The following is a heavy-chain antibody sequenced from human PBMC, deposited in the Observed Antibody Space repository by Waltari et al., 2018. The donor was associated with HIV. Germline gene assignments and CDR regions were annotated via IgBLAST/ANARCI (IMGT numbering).Heavy chain of an antibody. V-gene: IGHV3-9*01. CDR1: GFTFDGYA. J-gene: IGHJ3*02. CDR3: ARGGETVTPNAFDI. Sequence: EVQLVESGGGLVQPGRSLRLSCAASGFTFDGYAIHWVRQPPGKGLEWVSGISWNSGSIGYADSVKGRFTISRDNAKNSLYLQMNSLRAEDTALYYCARGGETVTPNAFDIWGHGTMVTVSS. D-gene: IGHD4-17*01. CDR2: ISWNSGSI.